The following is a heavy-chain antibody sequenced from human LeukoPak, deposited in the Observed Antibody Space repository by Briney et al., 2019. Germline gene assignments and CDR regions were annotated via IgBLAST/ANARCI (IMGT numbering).Heavy chain of an antibody. J-gene: IGHJ6*02. CDR1: GFTFSSYG. D-gene: IGHD4-17*01. V-gene: IGHV3-30*18. CDR2: ISYDGSNK. CDR3: AKDLWSPYGDYLYYYYYGMDV. Sequence: GGSLRLSCAASGFTFSSYGMHWVRQAPGKGLEWVAVISYDGSNKYYADSVKGRFTISRDNSKNTLYLQMNSLRAEDTAVYYCAKDLWSPYGDYLYYYYYGMDVWGQGTTVTVSS.